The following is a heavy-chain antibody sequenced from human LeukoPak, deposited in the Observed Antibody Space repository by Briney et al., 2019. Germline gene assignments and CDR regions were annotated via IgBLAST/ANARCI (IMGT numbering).Heavy chain of an antibody. CDR1: GYTFTNYF. CDR3: AREVITLTWYFDL. D-gene: IGHD1-14*01. CDR2: INPSGGTT. J-gene: IGHJ2*01. Sequence: ASAKVSSKASGYTFTNYFMHWVRQAPGQGLEWMGLINPSGGTTSYTQKFQGRVTMTRDISTSTVYMELSSLRSEDTAVYYCAREVITLTWYFDLWGRGTQVTVSS. V-gene: IGHV1-46*01.